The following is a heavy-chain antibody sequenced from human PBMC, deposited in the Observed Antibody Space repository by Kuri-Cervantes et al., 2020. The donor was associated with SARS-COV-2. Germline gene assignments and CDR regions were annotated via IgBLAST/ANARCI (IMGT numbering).Heavy chain of an antibody. D-gene: IGHD6-19*01. Sequence: SETLSLTCAVYGESFIGYYWGWIRQPPGKGLEWIRSIYYSGSTYYNPSLKSRVTISVDTSKNQFSLKLSSVTAADTAVYYCATISASYSSGWYALYWGQGTLVTVSS. CDR1: GESFIGYY. CDR3: ATISASYSSGWYALY. CDR2: IYYSGST. J-gene: IGHJ4*02. V-gene: IGHV4-34*01.